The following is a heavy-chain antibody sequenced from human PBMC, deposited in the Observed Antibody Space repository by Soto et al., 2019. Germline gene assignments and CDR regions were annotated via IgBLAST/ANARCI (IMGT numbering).Heavy chain of an antibody. J-gene: IGHJ5*02. V-gene: IGHV3-23*01. CDR3: AKDAEDIVVVVAANNWFDP. Sequence: GGSLRLSCAASGFTFSSYAMSWVRQAPGKGLEWVSAISGSGGSTYYADSVKGRFTISRDNSKNTLYLQMNSMRAEDTAVYYCAKDAEDIVVVVAANNWFDPWGQGTLVTVSS. CDR1: GFTFSSYA. D-gene: IGHD2-15*01. CDR2: ISGSGGST.